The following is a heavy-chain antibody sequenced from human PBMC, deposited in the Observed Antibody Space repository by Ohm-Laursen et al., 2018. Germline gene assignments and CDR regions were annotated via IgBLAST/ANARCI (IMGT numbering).Heavy chain of an antibody. D-gene: IGHD3-10*01. CDR3: TTYYDGSGSAQDS. J-gene: IGHJ5*02. Sequence: SLRLSCTASGFTFSNAWMSWVRQAPGKGLEWVGRIKSKTDGGTTDYAAPVKGRFTISRDDSKNTLYLQMNSLKTEDTAVYYCTTYYDGSGSAQDSWGQGTLVTVSS. CDR1: GFTFSNAW. V-gene: IGHV3-15*01. CDR2: IKSKTDGGTT.